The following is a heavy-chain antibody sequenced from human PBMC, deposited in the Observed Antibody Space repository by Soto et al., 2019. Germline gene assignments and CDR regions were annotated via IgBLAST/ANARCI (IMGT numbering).Heavy chain of an antibody. Sequence: EVQLVESGGVLVQHVGSLRLSCAPSGFTFSSYAMNCVRQAPGKGLEWVSAITGSGGTRYFADSVKCRFTISRDNSKNTLYLQMNRLRVEDTAIYCCAKGPRGAVAGTERSFDIWGQETLVTVSA. CDR3: AKGPRGAVAGTERSFDI. CDR2: ITGSGGTR. V-gene: IGHV3-23*04. D-gene: IGHD6-19*01. CDR1: GFTFSSYA. J-gene: IGHJ4*02.